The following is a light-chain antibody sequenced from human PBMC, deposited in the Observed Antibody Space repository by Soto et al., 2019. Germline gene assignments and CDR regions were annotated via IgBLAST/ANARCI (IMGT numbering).Light chain of an antibody. Sequence: QSALTQPPSASGTPGQRVTISCSGSTSNIGSNAVNWYQQLPGTAPKLLVFSNIQRPSGVPDRFSGSRSGNSASLAISGLHSEDDADYYCAAWDDSLNGPVFGGGTKLTVL. V-gene: IGLV1-44*01. CDR3: AAWDDSLNGPV. CDR1: TSNIGSNA. J-gene: IGLJ3*02. CDR2: SNI.